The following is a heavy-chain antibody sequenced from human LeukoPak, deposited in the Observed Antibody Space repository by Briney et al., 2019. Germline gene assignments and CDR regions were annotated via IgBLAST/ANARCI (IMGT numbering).Heavy chain of an antibody. CDR3: ARTTLRELPDY. CDR1: GYTFTSYY. Sequence: GASVKVSCKASGYTFTSYYMHWVRQAPGQGLEWMGWISAYNGNTNYAQKLQGRVTMTTDTSTSTAYMELRSLRSDDTAVYYCARTTLRELPDYWGQGTLVTVSS. D-gene: IGHD1-26*01. CDR2: ISAYNGNT. J-gene: IGHJ4*02. V-gene: IGHV1-18*04.